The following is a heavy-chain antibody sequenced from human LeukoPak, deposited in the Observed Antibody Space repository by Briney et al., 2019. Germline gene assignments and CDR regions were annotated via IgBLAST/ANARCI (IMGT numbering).Heavy chain of an antibody. CDR1: GYTFTSYG. V-gene: IGHV1-18*01. J-gene: IGHJ5*02. Sequence: ASVKVSCKASGYTFTSYGISWVRQAPGQGLEWMGWISAYNGNTNYAQKLQGRVTMTTDTSTSTAYTELRSLRSDDTAVYYCARATPRHYGGPMGGNWFDPWGQGTLVTVSS. CDR3: ARATPRHYGGPMGGNWFDP. D-gene: IGHD4-23*01. CDR2: ISAYNGNT.